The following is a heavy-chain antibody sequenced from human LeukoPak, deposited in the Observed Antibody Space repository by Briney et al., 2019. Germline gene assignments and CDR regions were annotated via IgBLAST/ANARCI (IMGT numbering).Heavy chain of an antibody. Sequence: GGSLRLSCAASGFTFSSYEMNWVRQRPGKGLERVSYISSSGSTIYYADSVKGRFTISRDNAKNSLYLQMNSLGAEDTAVYYCARVMSDDIAGYFDYWGQGTLVTVSS. D-gene: IGHD2-15*01. V-gene: IGHV3-48*03. J-gene: IGHJ4*02. CDR1: GFTFSSYE. CDR2: ISSSGSTI. CDR3: ARVMSDDIAGYFDY.